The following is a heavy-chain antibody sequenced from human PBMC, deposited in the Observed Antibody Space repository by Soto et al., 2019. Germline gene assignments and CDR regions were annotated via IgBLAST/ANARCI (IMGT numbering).Heavy chain of an antibody. D-gene: IGHD2-2*01. Sequence: ASVKVSCKASGYDFTAYDINWVRQASGQGLEWMGWMNPINGATGSARRFQGRVSMTRNTATATAYLELTSLRSDDSAVYFCGRGPSPRAPAGGTPYYYAMDAWGQGTTVTVSS. J-gene: IGHJ6*02. V-gene: IGHV1-8*02. CDR3: GRGPSPRAPAGGTPYYYAMDA. CDR2: MNPINGAT. CDR1: GYDFTAYD.